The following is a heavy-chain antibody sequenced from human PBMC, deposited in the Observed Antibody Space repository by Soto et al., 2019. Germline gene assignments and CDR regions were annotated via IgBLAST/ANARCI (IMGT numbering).Heavy chain of an antibody. CDR1: GYSISSAYY. Sequence: SETLSLTCAVSGYSISSAYYWGWIRQPPGKGLEWIGTIYHSGSTYHNPSLRSRVIISVDTSKNQFSLKLSSVTAADTAVYYCARAPSYNWNYYYSYGMDVWGQGTTVTVSS. V-gene: IGHV4-38-2*01. CDR2: IYHSGST. J-gene: IGHJ6*02. CDR3: ARAPSYNWNYYYSYGMDV. D-gene: IGHD1-20*01.